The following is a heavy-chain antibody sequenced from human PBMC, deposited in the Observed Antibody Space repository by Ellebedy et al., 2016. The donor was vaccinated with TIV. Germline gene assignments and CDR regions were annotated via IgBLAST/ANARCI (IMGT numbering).Heavy chain of an antibody. CDR2: IYYSGST. J-gene: IGHJ5*02. D-gene: IGHD3-10*01. V-gene: IGHV4-61*01. Sequence: MPSETLSLTCTVSGGSVSSGRSYWSWIRQPPGKGLEWVGYIYYSGSTNYNPSLKSRVTISIDTSKNQFSLRLTSVTAADTAVYYCARDDPSGWLDPWGQGTLVTVSS. CDR3: ARDDPSGWLDP. CDR1: GGSVSSGRSY.